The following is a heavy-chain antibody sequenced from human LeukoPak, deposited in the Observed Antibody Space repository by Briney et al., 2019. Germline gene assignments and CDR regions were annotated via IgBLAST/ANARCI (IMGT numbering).Heavy chain of an antibody. CDR2: IWYDGSNK. Sequence: GRSLRLSCAASGFTFSSYGMHWVRQAPGKGLEWVAVIWYDGSNKYYADSVKGRFTISRDNSKNTLYLQMNSLRAEDTAVYYCASEGPSGSYLDAFDIWGQGTMVTVSS. CDR3: ASEGPSGSYLDAFDI. J-gene: IGHJ3*02. CDR1: GFTFSSYG. D-gene: IGHD1-26*01. V-gene: IGHV3-33*01.